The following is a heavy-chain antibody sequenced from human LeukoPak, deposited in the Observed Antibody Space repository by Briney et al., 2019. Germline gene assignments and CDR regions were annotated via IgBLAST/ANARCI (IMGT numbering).Heavy chain of an antibody. Sequence: ALVKVSCKVCGYTLPELSMQGVGQAPGKGLEWMGGFDPEDGETIYAQKFQGRVTMTEDTSTDTAYMELSSLRSEDTAVYYCATVHGLFWGQGTLVTVSS. V-gene: IGHV1-24*01. CDR2: FDPEDGET. D-gene: IGHD3-22*01. CDR1: GYTLPELS. CDR3: ATVHGLF. J-gene: IGHJ4*02.